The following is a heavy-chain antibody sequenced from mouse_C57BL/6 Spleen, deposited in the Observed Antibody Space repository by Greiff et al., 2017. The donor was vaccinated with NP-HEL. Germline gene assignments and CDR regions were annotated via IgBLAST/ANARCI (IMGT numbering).Heavy chain of an antibody. V-gene: IGHV5-17*01. Sequence: EVKLVESGGGLVKPGGSLKLSCAASGFTFSDYGMHWVRQAPEKGLEWVAYISSGSSTIYYADTVKGRFTISRDNAKNTLFLQMTSLRSEDTAMYYCARRRVTTGSSRFAYWGQGTLVTVSA. J-gene: IGHJ3*01. CDR1: GFTFSDYG. D-gene: IGHD1-1*01. CDR2: ISSGSSTI. CDR3: ARRRVTTGSSRFAY.